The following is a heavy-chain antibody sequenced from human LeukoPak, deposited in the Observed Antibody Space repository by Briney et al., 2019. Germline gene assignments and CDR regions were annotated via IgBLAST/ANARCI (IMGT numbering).Heavy chain of an antibody. CDR3: ARHVRGGYNKYVTPFDY. Sequence: GESLKISCEGSGYSVTSYWIGWVRQMPGKGLEWMGSIYPGDSDTRYSPSFQGQVTISADKSISTAYLQWSSLKASDTAMYYCARHVRGGYNKYVTPFDYWGQGTLVTVSS. CDR2: IYPGDSDT. J-gene: IGHJ4*02. V-gene: IGHV5-51*01. CDR1: GYSVTSYW. D-gene: IGHD5-24*01.